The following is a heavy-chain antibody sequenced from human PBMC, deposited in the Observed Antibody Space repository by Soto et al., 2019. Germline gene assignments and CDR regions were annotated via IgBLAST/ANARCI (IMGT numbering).Heavy chain of an antibody. V-gene: IGHV1-69*12. Sequence: QVQLVQSGAEVKKPGSSVKVSCKASGGTFSSYAISWVRQAPGQGLEWMGGIIPIFGTANYAQKFQGRVKITADEDTSTAYMERSSLRSEDTAVDYCAREVDTAMAGNYYYYGMDVWGQGTTVTVSS. CDR1: GGTFSSYA. CDR2: IIPIFGTA. J-gene: IGHJ6*02. CDR3: AREVDTAMAGNYYYYGMDV. D-gene: IGHD5-18*01.